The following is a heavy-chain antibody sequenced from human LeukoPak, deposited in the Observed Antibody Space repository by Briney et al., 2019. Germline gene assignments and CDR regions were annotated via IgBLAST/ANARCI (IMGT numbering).Heavy chain of an antibody. CDR3: ASGAGWLIDY. Sequence: SETLSLTCTVSGDHIDSFFWNWIRQPPGKGLEWIGYIDNSGSTKYSPSLKSRITMSRDTSKKQFSLKLTSVTAADTAMYYCASGAGWLIDYWGQGTLVSVPS. D-gene: IGHD6-19*01. CDR2: IDNSGST. CDR1: GDHIDSFF. V-gene: IGHV4-4*08. J-gene: IGHJ4*02.